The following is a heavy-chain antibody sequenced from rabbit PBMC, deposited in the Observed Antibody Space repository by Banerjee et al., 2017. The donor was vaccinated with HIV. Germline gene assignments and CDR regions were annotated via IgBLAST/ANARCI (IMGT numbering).Heavy chain of an antibody. V-gene: IGHV1S40*01. Sequence: QSLEESGGDLVKPGASLTLTCTASGFSFSSGYYMCWVRQAPGKGLEWIACIYAGSGGGTYYASWAKGRFTISKTSSTTVTLQMTSLTAADTATYFCARGDWSSDWGAYGMDLWGPGTLVTVS. D-gene: IGHD4-1*01. CDR3: ARGDWSSDWGAYGMDL. CDR2: IYAGSGGGT. J-gene: IGHJ6*01. CDR1: GFSFSSGYY.